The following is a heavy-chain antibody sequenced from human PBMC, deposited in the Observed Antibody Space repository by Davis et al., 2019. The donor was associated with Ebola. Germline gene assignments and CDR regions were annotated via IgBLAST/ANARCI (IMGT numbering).Heavy chain of an antibody. D-gene: IGHD3-16*02. V-gene: IGHV3-7*03. J-gene: IGHJ4*02. CDR1: GFTFSSYW. Sequence: GESLKISCAASGFTFSSYWMSWVRQAPGKGLEWVANIKQDGSEKYYVDSVKGRFTISRDNAKNSLYLQMNSLRAEDTAVYYCAREITFGGVIAAWGQGTLVTVSS. CDR2: IKQDGSEK. CDR3: AREITFGGVIAA.